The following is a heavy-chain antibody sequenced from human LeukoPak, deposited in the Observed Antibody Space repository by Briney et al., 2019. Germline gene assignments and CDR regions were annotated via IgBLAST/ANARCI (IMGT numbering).Heavy chain of an antibody. CDR1: GFTFGDYA. CDR3: TRVRWWLPRSYYFDY. D-gene: IGHD5-12*01. CDR2: IRSKAYGGTT. Sequence: PGGSLRLSCTASGFTFGDYAMSWVRQAPGKGLEWVGFIRSKAYGGTTEYAASVKGRFTISRDDSKSIAYLQMNSLKTEDTAVYYCTRVRWWLPRSYYFDYWGQGTLVTVSS. J-gene: IGHJ4*02. V-gene: IGHV3-49*04.